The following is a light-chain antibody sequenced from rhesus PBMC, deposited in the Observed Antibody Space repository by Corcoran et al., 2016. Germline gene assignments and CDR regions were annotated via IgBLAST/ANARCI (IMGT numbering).Light chain of an antibody. V-gene: IGLV2-13*03. CDR2: EVI. CDR3: SSFATFNTFT. Sequence: QAAPTQSPSVSGSPGQSVTISCIVTSSDIGGSNRVSWYQLHPGKAPKVLIYEVIKRPSGVSDRFSGSKSGNTASLTISGLQVEDEADYYCSSFATFNTFTFGSGTRLTVL. J-gene: IGLJ1*01. CDR1: SSDIGGSNR.